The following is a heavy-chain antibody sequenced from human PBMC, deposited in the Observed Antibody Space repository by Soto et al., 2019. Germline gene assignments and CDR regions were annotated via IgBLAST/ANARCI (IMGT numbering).Heavy chain of an antibody. CDR2: IHYNGNT. CDR1: GDSISSYS. CDR3: VREGNLRRWIQPLDS. J-gene: IGHJ4*02. Sequence: PSETLSLTCTVSGDSISSYSWSWIRQPPGKGLEWIGNIHYNGNTKYSPSLKSRVTMSVDTSKNHFSLKLISVTTADTAVYFCVREGNLRRWIQPLDSWGQGTRRTVS. V-gene: IGHV4-59*01. D-gene: IGHD2-2*03.